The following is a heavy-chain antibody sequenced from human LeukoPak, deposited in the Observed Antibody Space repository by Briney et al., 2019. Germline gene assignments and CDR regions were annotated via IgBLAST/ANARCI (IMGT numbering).Heavy chain of an antibody. CDR2: IYNSGST. D-gene: IGHD6-19*01. CDR1: GGSINSYY. V-gene: IGHV4-59*01. Sequence: SETLSLTCTVSGGSINSYYWSWIRQPPGKGLEWIGYIYNSGSTNYDPSLRSRVTISVDASKNQFSLKLSSVTAADTAVYYCARSGGYGSGFSYWGQGTLVTVSS. J-gene: IGHJ4*02. CDR3: ARSGGYGSGFSY.